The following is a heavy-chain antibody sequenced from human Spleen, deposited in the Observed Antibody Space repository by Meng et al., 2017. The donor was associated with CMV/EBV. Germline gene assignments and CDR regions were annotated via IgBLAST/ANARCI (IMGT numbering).Heavy chain of an antibody. CDR3: ARVSLLQGWVDP. CDR2: VDHSGST. Sequence: TSTVSRGSIISYFWSWIRQSPGKGLDWIGYVDHSGSTNYSPSFRSRLTISLDTSNNQFSLKLTSVTATDTAVYYCARVSLLQGWVDPWGQGILVTVSS. CDR1: RGSIISYF. J-gene: IGHJ5*02. V-gene: IGHV4-59*12.